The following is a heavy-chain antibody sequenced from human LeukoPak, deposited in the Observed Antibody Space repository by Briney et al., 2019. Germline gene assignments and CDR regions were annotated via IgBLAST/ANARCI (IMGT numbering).Heavy chain of an antibody. Sequence: SVKVSCKASGYTFTSYGISWVRQAPGQGLEWMGGIIPIFGTANYAQKFQGRVTITADESTSTAYMELSSLRSEDTAVYYCARLPDYGDSPVDYWGQGTLVTVSS. CDR1: GYTFTSYG. V-gene: IGHV1-69*13. D-gene: IGHD4-17*01. J-gene: IGHJ4*02. CDR3: ARLPDYGDSPVDY. CDR2: IIPIFGTA.